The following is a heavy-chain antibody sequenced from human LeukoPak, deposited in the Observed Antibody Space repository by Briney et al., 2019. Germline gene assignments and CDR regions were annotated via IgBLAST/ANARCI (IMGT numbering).Heavy chain of an antibody. CDR1: GFTFSSYA. D-gene: IGHD2-2*02. J-gene: IGHJ3*02. V-gene: IGHV3-30-3*01. CDR3: ARAGAGYCSSTSCYTQSGFDI. Sequence: GGSLRLSFAASGFTFSSYAMHWVRQAPGKGLEWVAVISYDGSNKYYADSVKGRFTISRDNSKNTLYLQMNSLRAEDTAVYYCARAGAGYCSSTSCYTQSGFDIWGQGTMVTVSS. CDR2: ISYDGSNK.